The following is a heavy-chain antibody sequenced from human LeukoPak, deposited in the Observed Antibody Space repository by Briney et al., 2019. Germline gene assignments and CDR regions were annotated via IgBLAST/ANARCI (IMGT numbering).Heavy chain of an antibody. J-gene: IGHJ4*02. CDR1: GFSFSTYD. CDR3: ARERRDTATVYYFDY. Sequence: GGSLRLSCAASGFSFSTYDMHWVRQATGEGLEWVSAIDSTGATYYPGSVRGRFTISRDNAKNSLYLQMNSLRAEDTAVYYCARERRDTATVYYFDYWGQGTLVTVSS. D-gene: IGHD5-18*01. V-gene: IGHV3-13*01. CDR2: IDSTGAT.